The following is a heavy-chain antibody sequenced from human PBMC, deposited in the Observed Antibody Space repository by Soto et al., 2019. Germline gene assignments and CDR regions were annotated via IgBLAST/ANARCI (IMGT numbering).Heavy chain of an antibody. CDR2: ISAHTGNT. J-gene: IGHJ4*02. D-gene: IGHD3-10*01. CDR3: ARGPQYYESGSPSWYTAD. Sequence: ASVEVPCKASGDTLPSHGITRVRQAPGHRLEWMGWISAHTGNTNSAQKFQGRVTMTTDTSTNTACMELRSLRSDDKALYYCARGPQYYESGSPSWYTADWGKGTLVTVSS. V-gene: IGHV1-18*01. CDR1: GDTLPSHG.